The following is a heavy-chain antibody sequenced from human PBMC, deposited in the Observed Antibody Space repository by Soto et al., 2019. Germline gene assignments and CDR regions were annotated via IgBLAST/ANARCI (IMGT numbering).Heavy chain of an antibody. CDR2: ISGSGGST. Sequence: EVQLLESGGGLVQPGGSLRLSCAASGFTFSSYAMSWVRQAPGKGLEWVSAISGSGGSTYYADSVKGRFTISRDNSKNTLDLQMNSLRAEDTAVYYCAKAHRPRREAAYFDYWGQGTLVTVSS. CDR1: GFTFSSYA. J-gene: IGHJ4*02. V-gene: IGHV3-23*01. CDR3: AKAHRPRREAAYFDY. D-gene: IGHD1-26*01.